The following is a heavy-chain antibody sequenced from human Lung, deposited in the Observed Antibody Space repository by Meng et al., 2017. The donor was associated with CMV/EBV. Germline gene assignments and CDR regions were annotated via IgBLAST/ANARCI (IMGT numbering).Heavy chain of an antibody. J-gene: IGHJ5*02. V-gene: IGHV5-51*01. CDR3: ASGAGDL. CDR2: IHPSDSET. CDR1: GYSFTAFW. D-gene: IGHD1-26*01. Sequence: LRLSCKGSGYSFTAFWINWVRQMPGKGLEWMGAIHPSDSETEYSPSFEGQVTISADKSNSTAHLQWNSLKPSDTAMYYCASGAGDLWGQGTLVTVSS.